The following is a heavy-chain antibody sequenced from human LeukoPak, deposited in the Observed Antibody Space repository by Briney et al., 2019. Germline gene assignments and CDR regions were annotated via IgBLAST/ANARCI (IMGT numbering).Heavy chain of an antibody. D-gene: IGHD3-3*01. Sequence: GRSLRLSCTASGFTFDVYAMCWVRQATGKGLEGVSGITWNSGSIGYVDSVKGRFTISRDNAKNSLYLQMNSLRAEDTALYYCAKVEGQYYDPRGYFDYWGQGILVTVSS. V-gene: IGHV3-9*01. CDR2: ITWNSGSI. J-gene: IGHJ4*02. CDR1: GFTFDVYA. CDR3: AKVEGQYYDPRGYFDY.